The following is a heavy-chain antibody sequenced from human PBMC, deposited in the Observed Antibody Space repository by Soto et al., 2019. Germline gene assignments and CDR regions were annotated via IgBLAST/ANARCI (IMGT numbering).Heavy chain of an antibody. D-gene: IGHD3-9*01. Sequence: SQTLSLTCAISGYSVSSNSAAWNWIRQSPSRGLEWLGRTYYRSKWYNDYAVSVKSRITINPDTSKNQFSLQLNSVTPEDTAVYYCARASSEVPDWQEALYYYYYMDVWGKGTTVTVSS. CDR2: TYYRSKWYN. CDR3: ARASSEVPDWQEALYYYYYMDV. CDR1: GYSVSSNSAA. J-gene: IGHJ6*03. V-gene: IGHV6-1*01.